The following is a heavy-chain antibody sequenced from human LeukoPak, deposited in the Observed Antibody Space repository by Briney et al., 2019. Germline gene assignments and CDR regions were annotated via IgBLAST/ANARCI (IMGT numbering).Heavy chain of an antibody. CDR1: GGSISSSSYY. CDR2: IYYSGST. J-gene: IGHJ5*02. Sequence: SETLSLTCTVSGGSISSSSYYWGWIRQPPGKGLEWIGSIYYSGSTYYNPSLKSRVTISVDTSKNQFSLKLSSVTAADTAVYYCASRLDCSSTSCYDVEDWFDPWGQGTLVTVSS. CDR3: ASRLDCSSTSCYDVEDWFDP. D-gene: IGHD2-2*01. V-gene: IGHV4-39*01.